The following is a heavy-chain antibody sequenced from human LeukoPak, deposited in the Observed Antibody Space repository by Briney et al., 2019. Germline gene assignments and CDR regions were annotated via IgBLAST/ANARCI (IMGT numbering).Heavy chain of an antibody. J-gene: IGHJ3*02. D-gene: IGHD5-24*01. CDR1: GFIVSGNY. CDR2: IYTGGST. Sequence: GGSLRLSCAASGFIVSGNYMSWVRQAPGKGLEWISVIYTGGSTFYADSVKGRFTISRDNSKNTLYLQMNNLRAEDTAVYYCARHRDGYNPGAFDIWGQGTMVTVSS. V-gene: IGHV3-53*01. CDR3: ARHRDGYNPGAFDI.